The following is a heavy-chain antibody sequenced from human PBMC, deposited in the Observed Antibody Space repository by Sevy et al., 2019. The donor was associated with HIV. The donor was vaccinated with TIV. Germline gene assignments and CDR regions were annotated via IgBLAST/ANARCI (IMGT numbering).Heavy chain of an antibody. V-gene: IGHV3-43D*03. J-gene: IGHJ6*02. Sequence: GGSLRLSCAASGFTFDDYAMHWVRQAPGKGLEWVSLISWDGGSTYYADSVKGRFTISRDNSKNSLYLQMKSLRAEDTALYYCAKDGTTELLGGHSGMDVWGQGTTVTVSS. CDR2: ISWDGGST. CDR3: AKDGTTELLGGHSGMDV. CDR1: GFTFDDYA. D-gene: IGHD1-7*01.